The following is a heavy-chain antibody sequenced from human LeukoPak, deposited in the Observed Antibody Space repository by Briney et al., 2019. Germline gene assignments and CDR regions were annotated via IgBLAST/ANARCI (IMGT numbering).Heavy chain of an antibody. CDR3: AKTTTGYSSGRYPAWPIDY. Sequence: GGSLRLSCAASGFTFGSYAMYWVRQAPGKGLEWVSGIFGRGGSAHYADSVRGRFTISRDNSKNTVYLQMDSLRVEDTAIYYCAKTTTGYSSGRYPAWPIDYWGQGTLVTVSS. V-gene: IGHV3-23*01. CDR2: IFGRGGSA. D-gene: IGHD2-15*01. J-gene: IGHJ4*02. CDR1: GFTFGSYA.